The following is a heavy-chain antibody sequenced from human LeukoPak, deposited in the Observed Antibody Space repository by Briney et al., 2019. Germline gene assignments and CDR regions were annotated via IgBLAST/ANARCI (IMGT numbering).Heavy chain of an antibody. CDR2: ISGSDTST. CDR3: ASSLPFRYYYVH. J-gene: IGHJ4*02. Sequence: PGGSLRLSCAASGFTFSSYAMSWVRQAPGKGLEWVSIISGSDTSTYADSVKGRFTISRDNSKNSLYLQMNSLRAEDTAMYYCASSLPFRYYYVHWGQGTLVTVSS. V-gene: IGHV3-23*01. CDR1: GFTFSSYA.